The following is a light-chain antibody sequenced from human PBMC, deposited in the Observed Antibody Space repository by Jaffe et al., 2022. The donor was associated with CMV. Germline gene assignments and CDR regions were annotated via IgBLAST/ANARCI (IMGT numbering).Light chain of an antibody. CDR2: LAS. J-gene: IGKJ1*01. CDR3: QQYKTYWT. CDR1: QSIGNW. V-gene: IGKV1-5*03. Sequence: DIQMTQSPSTLSASVGDRVTITCRASQSIGNWLAWYQQKPGRAPKALIYLASSLEVGVPSRFSGSGSGREFTLTISSLQPDDFATYYCQQYKTYWTFGQGTKVEIK.